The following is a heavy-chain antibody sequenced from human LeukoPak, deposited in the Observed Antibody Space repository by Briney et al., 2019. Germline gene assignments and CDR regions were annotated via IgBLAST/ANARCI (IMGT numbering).Heavy chain of an antibody. J-gene: IGHJ3*02. Sequence: GASVKVSCKASGDTFSSYAISWVRQAPGQGLEWMGGIITIFGKPNYAQKFQGRVTISADASTSTAYMELSSVTSEDTAVYYCARVRSSSGPSGAFDIWGQGTMVTVSS. CDR2: IITIFGKP. V-gene: IGHV1-69*13. D-gene: IGHD6-25*01. CDR3: ARVRSSSGPSGAFDI. CDR1: GDTFSSYA.